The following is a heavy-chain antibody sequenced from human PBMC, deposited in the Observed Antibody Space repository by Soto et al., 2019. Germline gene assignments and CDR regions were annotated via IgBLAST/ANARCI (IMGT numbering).Heavy chain of an antibody. Sequence: SETLSLTCTVSGGSISSGGYYWSWIRQHPGKGLEWIGYIYYSGSTYYNPSLKSRVTISVDTSKNQFSLKLSSVTAADTAVYYCARDRPGSLRFLEWLPTYYYYGMDVWGQGTTVTVSS. CDR1: GGSISSGGYY. J-gene: IGHJ6*02. V-gene: IGHV4-31*03. CDR2: IYYSGST. CDR3: ARDRPGSLRFLEWLPTYYYYGMDV. D-gene: IGHD3-3*01.